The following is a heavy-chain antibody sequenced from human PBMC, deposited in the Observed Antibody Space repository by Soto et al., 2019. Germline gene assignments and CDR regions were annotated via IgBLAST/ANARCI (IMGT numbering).Heavy chain of an antibody. D-gene: IGHD3-22*01. V-gene: IGHV4-31*03. Sequence: SETLSLTCTVSGGSISSGGYYWSWIRQHPGKGLEWIGYIYYSGSTYYNPSLKSRVTISVDTSKNQFSLKLSSVTAADTAVYYCARSQSSGYYSPIDYWGQGTLVTVSS. J-gene: IGHJ4*02. CDR1: GGSISSGGYY. CDR2: IYYSGST. CDR3: ARSQSSGYYSPIDY.